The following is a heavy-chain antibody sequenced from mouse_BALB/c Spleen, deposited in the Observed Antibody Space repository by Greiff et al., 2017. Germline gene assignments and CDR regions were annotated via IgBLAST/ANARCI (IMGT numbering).Heavy chain of an antibody. CDR1: GFTFSSYT. J-gene: IGHJ3*01. Sequence: EVQVVESGGGLVKPGGSLKLSCAASGFTFSSYTMSWVRQTPEKRLEWVATISSGGGNTYYPDSVKGRFTISRDNAKNNLYLQMSSLRSEDTALYYCARGDYGPWFAYWGQGTLVTVSA. V-gene: IGHV5-9*03. CDR2: ISSGGGNT. D-gene: IGHD2-4*01. CDR3: ARGDYGPWFAY.